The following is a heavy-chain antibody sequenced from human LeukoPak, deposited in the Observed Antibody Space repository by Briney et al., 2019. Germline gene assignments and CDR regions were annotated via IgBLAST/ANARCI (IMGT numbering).Heavy chain of an antibody. CDR2: ICCSGST. V-gene: IGHV4-59*01. D-gene: IGHD3-16*02. CDR1: GGSISSYY. J-gene: IGHJ5*02. Sequence: SSETLSLTCTISGGSISSYYWSWIRQPPGKGLEWIGYICCSGSTNYNPSLKSRVSISVDRSKNQFSLKLSSVIAADTAVYYCARGDYDYVWGSYRYDNNWFDPWGPGTLVTVSS. CDR3: ARGDYDYVWGSYRYDNNWFDP.